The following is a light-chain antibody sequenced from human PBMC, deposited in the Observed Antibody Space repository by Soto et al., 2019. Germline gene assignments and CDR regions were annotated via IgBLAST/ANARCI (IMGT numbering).Light chain of an antibody. CDR1: QGIRND. Sequence: AIQMTQSPSSLSASVGDTVTITCRASQGIRNDLGWYQQKPGKAPKLLIFAASGLQSGVPSRFSGSGSGTDFTLTISSLQPEDFATYYCLQDYNYPYTFGQGTKLEIK. CDR2: AAS. J-gene: IGKJ2*01. CDR3: LQDYNYPYT. V-gene: IGKV1-6*01.